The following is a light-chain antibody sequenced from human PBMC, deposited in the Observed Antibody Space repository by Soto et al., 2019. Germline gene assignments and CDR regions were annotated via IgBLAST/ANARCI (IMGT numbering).Light chain of an antibody. CDR1: QSVSSSY. V-gene: IGKV3-20*01. CDR2: GAS. Sequence: EIVLTQSPGTLSLSPGERATLSCRARQSVSSSYLAWYQQRPGQAPRLLIYGASIRATGIPDRFSGSGSGTDFTLTISRLEPEDFAVYFCQQHGSSPWTFGQGTKVDNK. J-gene: IGKJ1*01. CDR3: QQHGSSPWT.